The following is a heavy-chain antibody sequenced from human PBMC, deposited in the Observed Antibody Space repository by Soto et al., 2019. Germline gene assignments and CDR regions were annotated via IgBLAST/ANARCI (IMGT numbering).Heavy chain of an antibody. CDR2: IYYSGST. D-gene: IGHD3-22*01. J-gene: IGHJ3*01. Sequence: SETLSLTCTVSGGSISSYYWSWIRQPPGKGLEWIGYIYYSGSTNYNPSLKSRVTISVDTSKNQFSLKLSSVTAADTAVYYCARVIRVYYDSSGYYDDAFDLWGQGTMVTVSS. CDR1: GGSISSYY. V-gene: IGHV4-59*01. CDR3: ARVIRVYYDSSGYYDDAFDL.